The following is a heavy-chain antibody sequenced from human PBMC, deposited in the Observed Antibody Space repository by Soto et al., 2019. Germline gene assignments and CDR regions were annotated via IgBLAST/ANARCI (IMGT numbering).Heavy chain of an antibody. V-gene: IGHV4-34*01. J-gene: IGHJ4*02. D-gene: IGHD1-1*01. CDR2: IGHSGGT. CDR3: ARHGRYHFDY. CDR1: GGSFSGYY. Sequence: SETLSLTCAVYGGSFSGYYLSWIRQPPGKGLEWIGEIGHSGGTVYNPSLERRVTISGDSSNNQFSLKLNSVTAADTAVYDCARHGRYHFDYWGQGAPVTVSS.